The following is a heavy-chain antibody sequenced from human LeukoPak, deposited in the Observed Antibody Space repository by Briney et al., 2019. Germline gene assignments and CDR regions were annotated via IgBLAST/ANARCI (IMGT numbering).Heavy chain of an antibody. CDR1: GFTFSSYA. V-gene: IGHV3-30*04. Sequence: GGSLRLSCAASGFTFSSYAMHWVRQAPGKGLEWVAVISYDGSNKYYADSVKGRFTISRDNSKNTLHLQMNSLRPEDTAMYYCARDGGSLIVGSKGVWGQGTLVTVSS. J-gene: IGHJ4*02. CDR3: ARDGGSLIVGSKGV. CDR2: ISYDGSNK. D-gene: IGHD3-22*01.